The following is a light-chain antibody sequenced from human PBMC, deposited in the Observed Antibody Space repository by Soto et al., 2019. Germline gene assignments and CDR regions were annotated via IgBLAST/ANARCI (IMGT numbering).Light chain of an antibody. CDR3: QQYNSYPRT. J-gene: IGKJ1*01. CDR2: ATS. Sequence: VMAKAPATLSVSPGERTTLSGKASQSVSSNVAWYQQRPGLAPRLLIYATSSRASDVPARFSGGGSGTEFTLTISSLQPDDFATYYCQQYNSYPRTFGQGSNVDIK. V-gene: IGKV3-15*01. CDR1: QSVSSN.